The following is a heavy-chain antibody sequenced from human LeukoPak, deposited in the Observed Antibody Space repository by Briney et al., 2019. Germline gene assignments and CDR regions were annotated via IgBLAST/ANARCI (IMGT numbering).Heavy chain of an antibody. CDR2: IFYTGIT. J-gene: IGHJ2*01. V-gene: IGHV4-31*03. Sequence: SETLSLTCTVSGDSIGGSGYYWTWIRQHPGRGLEWIGYIFYTGITYYNASLRSRITLSVDTSRNQFSLKSNSVTAADTAVYYCARATDGSNWMGWYFDLWGRGTLATVSS. D-gene: IGHD4-23*01. CDR3: ARATDGSNWMGWYFDL. CDR1: GDSIGGSGYY.